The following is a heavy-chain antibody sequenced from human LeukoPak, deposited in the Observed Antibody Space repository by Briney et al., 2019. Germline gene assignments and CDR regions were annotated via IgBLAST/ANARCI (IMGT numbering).Heavy chain of an antibody. V-gene: IGHV3-11*04. CDR3: ARDRGGATFDY. D-gene: IGHD1-26*01. Sequence: LSLTCTVSGGSISSSSYYWGWIRQPPGKGLEWVSYISSSGSTIYYADSVKGRFTISRDNAKNSLYLQMNSLRAEDTAVYYCARDRGGATFDYWGQGTLVTVSS. J-gene: IGHJ4*02. CDR2: ISSSGSTI. CDR1: GGSISSSSYY.